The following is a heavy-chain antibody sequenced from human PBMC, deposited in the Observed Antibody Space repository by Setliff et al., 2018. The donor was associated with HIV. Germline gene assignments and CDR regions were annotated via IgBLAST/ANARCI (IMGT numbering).Heavy chain of an antibody. CDR1: GFTFSSYW. J-gene: IGHJ6*03. Sequence: PGVSLRLSCAASGFTFSSYWMHWVRQAPGKGLVLVSRINSDGSSTSYADSVKGRFTISRDNAKNTLYLQMNSLRAEDTGVYYCARAVYGSGSLGLYYYYMDVWGKGTTVTVSS. CDR3: ARAVYGSGSLGLYYYYMDV. V-gene: IGHV3-74*01. D-gene: IGHD3-10*01. CDR2: INSDGSST.